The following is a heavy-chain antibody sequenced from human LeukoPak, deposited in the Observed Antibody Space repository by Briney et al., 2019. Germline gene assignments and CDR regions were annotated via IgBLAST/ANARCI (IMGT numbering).Heavy chain of an antibody. D-gene: IGHD3-10*02. CDR3: AELGITMIGGV. J-gene: IGHJ6*04. CDR2: ISSSGSTI. CDR1: GFTFGDYA. V-gene: IGHV3-48*03. Sequence: GGSLRLSCTASGFTFGDYAMNWVRQAPGKGLEWVSYISSSGSTIYYADSVKGRFTISRNNAKNSLYLQMNSLRAEDTAVYYCAELGITMIGGVWGKGTTVTISS.